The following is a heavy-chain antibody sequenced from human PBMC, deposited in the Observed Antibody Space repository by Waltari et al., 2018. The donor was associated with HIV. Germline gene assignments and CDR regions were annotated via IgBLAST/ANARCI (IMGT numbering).Heavy chain of an antibody. CDR2: IIPMFATT. J-gene: IGHJ6*02. CDR1: GDTFSKYA. D-gene: IGHD3-22*01. Sequence: QVQLVQSGDEVGTPGSSVKVSCKTSGDTFSKYAITWVRQAPGKGIEWMGGIIPMFATTQYAQHFQNRVSISADETTGTAYMELSRLRSQDTAVYYCARTMRLAGYYNGMDVWGQGTTVTVS. V-gene: IGHV1-69*01. CDR3: ARTMRLAGYYNGMDV.